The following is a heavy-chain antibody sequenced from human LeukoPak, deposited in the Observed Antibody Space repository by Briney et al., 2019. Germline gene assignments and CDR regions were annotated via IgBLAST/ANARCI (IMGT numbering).Heavy chain of an antibody. CDR1: GFTFSSDG. J-gene: IGHJ6*02. CDR3: AREGCSGGSCYLCPVLRYDYYGVDV. V-gene: IGHV3-33*01. D-gene: IGHD2-15*01. CDR2: IWYDGSKK. Sequence: PAGGSLRLFCAASGFTFSSDGMHWGRQAPGKRLEGVAVIWYDGSKKYYADSVKGRFTISRDNSKNTLYLQMNSLRAEDTAVYYCAREGCSGGSCYLCPVLRYDYYGVDVWGQGTTVTVSS.